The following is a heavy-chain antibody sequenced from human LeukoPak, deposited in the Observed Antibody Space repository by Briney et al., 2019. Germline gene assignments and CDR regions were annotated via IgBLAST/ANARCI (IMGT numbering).Heavy chain of an antibody. V-gene: IGHV3-49*04. CDR1: GFNFGDYA. D-gene: IGHD6-19*01. J-gene: IGHJ3*02. CDR2: IRSEAYGGTP. CDR3: TRGWLTRIPEDAFDI. Sequence: GGSPRLSCTGSGFNFGDYAMSWVRQAPGKGLEWLAFIRSEAYGGTPEYAASVKGRFSISRDDSKTIAYLQMNSLKTEDTAFYYCTRGWLTRIPEDAFDIWGQGTLVTVSS.